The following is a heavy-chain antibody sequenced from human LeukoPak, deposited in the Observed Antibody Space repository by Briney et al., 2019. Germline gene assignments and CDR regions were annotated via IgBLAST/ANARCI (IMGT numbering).Heavy chain of an antibody. D-gene: IGHD3-10*01. CDR3: ARARRYYGSGSYSLDL. CDR1: GGSISSYY. Sequence: PSETLSLTCTVSGGSISSYYWSWIRQPPGKGLEWIGYIYYSGSTNYNPSLKSRVTISVDTSKNQFSLKLSSVTAADTAVYYCARARRYYGSGSYSLDLWGRGTLVTVSS. V-gene: IGHV4-59*01. J-gene: IGHJ2*01. CDR2: IYYSGST.